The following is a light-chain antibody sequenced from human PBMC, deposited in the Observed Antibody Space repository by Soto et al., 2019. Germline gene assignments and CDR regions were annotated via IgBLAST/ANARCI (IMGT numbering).Light chain of an antibody. Sequence: QSALTHPASLSGSPGQSITISCTGTSSDVGGYNYVSWYQQHPGKAPKLIIYEVSNRPTGVSNRFSGSKSGHTASLTISGLQSEDEADYFCTSYTSSSTLDVFGTGTKVTVL. CDR2: EVS. J-gene: IGLJ1*01. V-gene: IGLV2-14*01. CDR1: SSDVGGYNY. CDR3: TSYTSSSTLDV.